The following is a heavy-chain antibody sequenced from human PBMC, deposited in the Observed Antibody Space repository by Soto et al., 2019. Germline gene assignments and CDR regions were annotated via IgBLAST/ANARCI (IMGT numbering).Heavy chain of an antibody. V-gene: IGHV3-33*01. D-gene: IGHD6-6*01. Sequence: QVQLVESGGGVVQPGRSLRLSCAASGFTFSSYGMHWVRQATGKGLEWVAVIWYDGSNKYYADSVKGRFTISRDNSKNTLYLQMNSLRSEDTAVYYCARDQRGSIAARPGGMDVWGQGTTVTVSS. CDR2: IWYDGSNK. CDR3: ARDQRGSIAARPGGMDV. J-gene: IGHJ6*02. CDR1: GFTFSSYG.